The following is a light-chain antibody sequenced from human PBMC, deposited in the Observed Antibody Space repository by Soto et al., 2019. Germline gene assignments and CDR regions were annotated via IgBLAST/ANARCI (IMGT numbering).Light chain of an antibody. Sequence: QPVLTQPPSVSEAPRQRVTISCSGSSSNIGNNAVNWYQQLPGEAPRLLIYSNDLRPSRVSDRFSGSKSGTSASLAISGLQSEDEADYYCSTWDSNLNGLVFGGGTQLTVL. J-gene: IGLJ2*01. CDR1: SSNIGNNA. CDR3: STWDSNLNGLV. V-gene: IGLV1-36*01. CDR2: SND.